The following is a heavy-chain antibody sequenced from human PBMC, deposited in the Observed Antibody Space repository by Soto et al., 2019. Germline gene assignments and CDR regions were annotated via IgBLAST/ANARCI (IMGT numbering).Heavy chain of an antibody. CDR2: TGSGTGPG. Sequence: QVQLVQSGTEVKKPGSSVKVSCKAAGGSLSTNPISWVRQAPGQGLEWMGGTGSGTGPGNHAQKFQGRLTVTADKSTSTVDMERTNLSSEDTAVYYCARRHSGGFFRLFDSWGQGTLVTVSS. CDR3: ARRHSGGFFRLFDS. V-gene: IGHV1-69*06. D-gene: IGHD2-15*01. CDR1: GGSLSTNP. J-gene: IGHJ4*02.